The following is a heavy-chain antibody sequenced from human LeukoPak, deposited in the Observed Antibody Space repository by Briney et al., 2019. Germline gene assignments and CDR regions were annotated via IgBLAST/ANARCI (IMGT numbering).Heavy chain of an antibody. J-gene: IGHJ4*02. CDR1: GYSFTNYW. D-gene: IGHD1-26*01. CDR2: IYPGDSDT. V-gene: IGHV5-51*01. CDR3: ARQYSGSYCDY. Sequence: GESLKISSKGSGYSFTNYWIGWVRQMPGKGLEWVGIIYPGDSDTRYSPSFQGQVIISADKSISTAYLQWSSLKASDTAMYYCARQYSGSYCDYWGQGTLVTVSS.